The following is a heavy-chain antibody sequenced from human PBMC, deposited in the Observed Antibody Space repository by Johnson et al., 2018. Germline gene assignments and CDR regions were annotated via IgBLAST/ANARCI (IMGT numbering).Heavy chain of an antibody. CDR3: ARRFARGDAFDI. D-gene: IGHD3-3*01. V-gene: IGHV3-33*01. J-gene: IGHJ3*02. CDR1: GFPFSTYG. CDR2: IWYDGSKK. Sequence: QVQLVESGGGVVQPGRSLRLSCAASGFPFSTYGMNWVRQAPGKGLEWVAAIWYDGSKKFYADSVQGRFTISRDKSMSTVYLQMNSLGAGDTAVYYWARRFARGDAFDIWGQGTMVTGSS.